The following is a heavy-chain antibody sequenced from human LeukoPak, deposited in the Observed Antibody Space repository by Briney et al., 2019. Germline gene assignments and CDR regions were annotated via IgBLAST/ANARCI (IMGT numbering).Heavy chain of an antibody. CDR3: AKPSRYYYDSFDY. Sequence: GGSLRLSCAASGFTFNNAWMSWVRQAPGKGLEWVSAISGSGGSTYYADSVKGRFTISRDNSKNTLYLQMNSLRAEDTAVYYCAKPSRYYYDSFDYWGQGTLVTVSS. CDR2: ISGSGGST. J-gene: IGHJ4*02. D-gene: IGHD3-22*01. CDR1: GFTFNNAW. V-gene: IGHV3-23*01.